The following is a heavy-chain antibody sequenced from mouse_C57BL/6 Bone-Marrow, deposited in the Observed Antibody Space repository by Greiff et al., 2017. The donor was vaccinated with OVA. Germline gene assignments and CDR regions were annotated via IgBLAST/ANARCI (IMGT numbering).Heavy chain of an antibody. Sequence: VQLVESGAELVRPGTSVKMSCKASGYTFTNYWIGWAKQRPGHGLEWIGDIYPGGGYTNYNEKFKGKATLTADKSSSTAYMQFSSLTSEDSAIYYCARKIYYGSSYYFDVWGTGTTVTVSS. J-gene: IGHJ1*03. D-gene: IGHD1-1*01. V-gene: IGHV1-63*01. CDR1: GYTFTNYW. CDR3: ARKIYYGSSYYFDV. CDR2: IYPGGGYT.